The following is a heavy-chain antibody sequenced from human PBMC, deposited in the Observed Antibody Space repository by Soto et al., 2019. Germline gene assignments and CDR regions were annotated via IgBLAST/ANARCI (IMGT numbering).Heavy chain of an antibody. CDR2: IDPSDSYT. V-gene: IGHV5-10-1*01. CDR1: GYSFTSYW. CDR3: ARLLYERGVIAARPGY. Sequence: GESLKISCKGSGYSFTSYWISWVRQMPGKGLEWMGRIDPSDSYTNYSPSFQGHVTISADKSISTAYLQWSSLKASDPAFFYCARLLYERGVIAARPGYWGQGTLVTVSS. D-gene: IGHD6-6*01. J-gene: IGHJ4*02.